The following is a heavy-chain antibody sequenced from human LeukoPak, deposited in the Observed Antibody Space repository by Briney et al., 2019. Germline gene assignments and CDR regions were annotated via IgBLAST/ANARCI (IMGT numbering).Heavy chain of an antibody. CDR3: ARVYYYGSGSYLDY. Sequence: GGSLRLSCAASGFTFDDYGMSWVRQAPGKGLEWVSGINWNGGSTGYADSVKGRFTSSRDNAKNSLYLQMNSLRADDTALYYYARVYYYGSGSYLDYWGQGTLVTVSS. D-gene: IGHD3-10*01. V-gene: IGHV3-20*04. CDR1: GFTFDDYG. CDR2: INWNGGST. J-gene: IGHJ4*02.